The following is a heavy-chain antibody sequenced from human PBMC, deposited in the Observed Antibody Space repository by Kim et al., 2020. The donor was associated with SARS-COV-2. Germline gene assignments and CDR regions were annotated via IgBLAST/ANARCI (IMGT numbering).Heavy chain of an antibody. CDR3: AKERGRTGTTNNWFDP. V-gene: IGHV3-33*06. CDR2: IWYDGSNK. D-gene: IGHD1-1*01. CDR1: GFTFSSYG. Sequence: GGSLRLSCAASGFTFSSYGMHWVRQAPGKGLEWVAVIWYDGSNKYYADSVKGRFTISRDNSKNTLYLQMNSLRAEDTAVYYCAKERGRTGTTNNWFDPWGQGTLVTVSS. J-gene: IGHJ5*02.